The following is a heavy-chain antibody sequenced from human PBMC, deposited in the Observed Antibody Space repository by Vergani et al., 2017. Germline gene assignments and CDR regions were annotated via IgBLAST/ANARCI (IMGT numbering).Heavy chain of an antibody. D-gene: IGHD5-12*01. V-gene: IGHV3-23*01. CDR3: AKAKHRNSGYDYLYDYHAMDV. Sequence: EVQLLESGGDLVQPGGSLRLSCAASGFTFNHYAMNWVRQAPGKGLEWVSGISGSGGSTYYAGSVKGRFTSARDSSKNTLYLQMNSLSAGDTAVYYCAKAKHRNSGYDYLYDYHAMDVWGQGTTVTVSS. CDR2: ISGSGGST. J-gene: IGHJ6*02. CDR1: GFTFNHYA.